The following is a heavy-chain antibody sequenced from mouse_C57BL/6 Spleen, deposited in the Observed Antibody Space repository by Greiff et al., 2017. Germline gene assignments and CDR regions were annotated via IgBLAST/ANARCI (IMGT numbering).Heavy chain of an antibody. D-gene: IGHD4-1*01. CDR1: GYSITSGYY. V-gene: IGHV3-6*01. CDR2: ISYDGSN. J-gene: IGHJ1*03. Sequence: DVKLQESGPGLVKPSQSLSLTCSVTGYSITSGYYWNWIRQFPGNKLEWMGYISYDGSNNYNPSLKNRISITRDTSKNQFFLKLNSLTTEDTATYYCAKGRLGRERYFDVWGTGTTVTVSS. CDR3: AKGRLGRERYFDV.